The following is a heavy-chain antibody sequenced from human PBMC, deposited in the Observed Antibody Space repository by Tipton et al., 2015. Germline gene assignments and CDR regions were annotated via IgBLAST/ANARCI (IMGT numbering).Heavy chain of an antibody. J-gene: IGHJ4*02. Sequence: TLSLTCSVSGGSISSSSYYWGWIRQPPGKGLEWIGSIYYSGSTYYNPSLKSRVTISVDTSKNQFSLKLNSVTAADTAVYYCARARGRHGGLFDSWGQGTLVTVSS. V-gene: IGHV4-39*01. D-gene: IGHD4-23*01. CDR1: GGSISSSSYY. CDR3: ARARGRHGGLFDS. CDR2: IYYSGST.